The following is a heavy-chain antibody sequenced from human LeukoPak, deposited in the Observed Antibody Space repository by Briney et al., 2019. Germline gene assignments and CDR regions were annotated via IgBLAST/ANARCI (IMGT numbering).Heavy chain of an antibody. CDR3: VRGYYYDSSGYWVRAFDI. V-gene: IGHV4-30-2*01. CDR2: MYHSGTT. D-gene: IGHD3-22*01. J-gene: IGHJ3*02. CDR1: GGSISSGGYS. Sequence: PSQTVSLTCAVSGGSISSGGYSWSWIRQPPGKGLEWIGYMYHSGTTHYNPSLKSRVTISVDRSKNQFSLKLSSVTAADTAVYYCVRGYYYDSSGYWVRAFDIWGQGTMVTVSS.